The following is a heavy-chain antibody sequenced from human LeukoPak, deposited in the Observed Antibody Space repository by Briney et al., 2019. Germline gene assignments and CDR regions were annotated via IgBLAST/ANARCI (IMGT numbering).Heavy chain of an antibody. CDR1: GFTFSSYS. J-gene: IGHJ4*02. CDR2: ISSSSSYI. D-gene: IGHD6-19*01. Sequence: PGGSLRLSWAASGFTFSSYSMNWVRQAPGKGLEWVSSISSSSSYIYYAASVKGRFTISRDNAKNSLYLQMTSLSAEDTAVYYCARSVAGNRFDYWGQGTLVTVSS. CDR3: ARSVAGNRFDY. V-gene: IGHV3-21*01.